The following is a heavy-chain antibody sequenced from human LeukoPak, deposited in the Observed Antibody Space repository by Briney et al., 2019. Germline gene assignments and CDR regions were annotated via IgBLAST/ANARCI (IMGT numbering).Heavy chain of an antibody. CDR3: ASRYDSGSYGFDY. V-gene: IGHV4-59*01. Sequence: SETLSLTCTVSGGSISNYYWSWVRQPPGKGLEWIGYIYYGGSTNYNPSLKSRVTISVDTSKNQFSLKLTSVTAADTAVYFCASRYDSGSYGFDYWGQGTLVTVSS. J-gene: IGHJ4*02. CDR1: GGSISNYY. D-gene: IGHD3-10*01. CDR2: IYYGGST.